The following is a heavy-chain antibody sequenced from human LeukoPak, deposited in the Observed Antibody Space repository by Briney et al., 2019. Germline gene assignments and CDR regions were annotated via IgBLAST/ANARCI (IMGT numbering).Heavy chain of an antibody. Sequence: GASVKVSCKASGYTFTSYGISWVRQAPGQGLEWMGWISAYNGNTNYAQKLQGRVTMTTDTSTSTAYMELRSLRSDDTAVYYCAIFSSGLLWFGELKDGGQGTLVTVSS. V-gene: IGHV1-18*01. J-gene: IGHJ4*02. D-gene: IGHD3-10*01. CDR1: GYTFTSYG. CDR2: ISAYNGNT. CDR3: AIFSSGLLWFGELKD.